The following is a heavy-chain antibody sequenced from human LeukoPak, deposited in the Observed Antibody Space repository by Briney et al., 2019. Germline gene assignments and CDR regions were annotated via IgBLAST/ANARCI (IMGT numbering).Heavy chain of an antibody. CDR3: ARRIMITFGGVIVEYYYYGMDV. J-gene: IGHJ6*02. Sequence: PGGSLRLSCAASGFTFSSYSMNWVRQAPGKGLEWVSSISSSSSYIYYADSVKGRFTISRDNAKNSLYLRMNSLRAEDTAVYYCARRIMITFGGVIVEYYYYGMDVWGQGTTVTVSS. V-gene: IGHV3-21*01. CDR1: GFTFSSYS. CDR2: ISSSSSYI. D-gene: IGHD3-16*02.